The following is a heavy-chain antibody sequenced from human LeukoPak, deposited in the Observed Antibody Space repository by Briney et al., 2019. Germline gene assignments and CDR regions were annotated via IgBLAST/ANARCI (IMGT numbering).Heavy chain of an antibody. CDR2: ISYDGSNK. CDR1: GFTFSSYA. J-gene: IGHJ4*02. V-gene: IGHV3-30*04. CDR3: ARHQEY. Sequence: GGSLRLSCAASGFTFSSYAMHWVRQAPGKGLEWVAVISYDGSNKYYVDSVKGRFTISRDNSKNTLYLQMNSLRAEGTAVYYCARHQEYWGQGTLVTVSS.